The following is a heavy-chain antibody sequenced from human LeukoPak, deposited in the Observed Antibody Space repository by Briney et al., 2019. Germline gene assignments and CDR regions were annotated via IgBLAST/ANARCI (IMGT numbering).Heavy chain of an antibody. CDR3: ARDSTEWMATTFSGDRLPRIFDH. V-gene: IGHV3-30*04. J-gene: IGHJ4*02. D-gene: IGHD5-24*01. CDR1: TFNLSRFA. CDR2: ISYDETNK. Sequence: GGSLRLSCTASTFNLSRFAMHWVRQAPGKGLEWVAFISYDETNKFYADSVKGRFTISRDNSKNTLYLQMNSLRAEDTAVYYCARDSTEWMATTFSGDRLPRIFDHWGQGTLVTVSS.